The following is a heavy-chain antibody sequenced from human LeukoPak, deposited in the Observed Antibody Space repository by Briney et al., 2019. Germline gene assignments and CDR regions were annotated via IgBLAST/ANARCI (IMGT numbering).Heavy chain of an antibody. J-gene: IGHJ3*02. CDR3: ANPVGYYYDSSGTDAFDI. V-gene: IGHV3-23*01. CDR2: ISGSGGGT. D-gene: IGHD3-22*01. CDR1: GFTFSSYA. Sequence: VRLGGSLRLSCAASGFTFSSYAMSWVRQAPGKGLEWFSAISGSGGGTYYADSVKGRFTISRDNSKNTLYLQMNSLRAEDTAVYYCANPVGYYYDSSGTDAFDIWGQGTMVTVSS.